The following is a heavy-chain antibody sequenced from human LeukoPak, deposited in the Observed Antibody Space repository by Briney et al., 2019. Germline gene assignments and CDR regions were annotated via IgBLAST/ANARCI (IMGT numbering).Heavy chain of an antibody. CDR3: ASIGYYDSSGPHY. CDR1: GFTFSSYW. V-gene: IGHV3-7*01. CDR2: IKQDGSEK. D-gene: IGHD3-22*01. Sequence: GGSLRLSCAASGFTFSSYWVSWVRQAPGKGLEWVANIKQDGSEKYYVDSVKGRFTISRDNAKNSLYLQMNSLRAEDTAVYYCASIGYYDSSGPHYWGQGTLVTVSS. J-gene: IGHJ4*02.